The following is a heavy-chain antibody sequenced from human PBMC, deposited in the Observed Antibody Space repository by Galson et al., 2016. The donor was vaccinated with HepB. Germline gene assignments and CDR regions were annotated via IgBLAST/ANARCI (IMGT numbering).Heavy chain of an antibody. J-gene: IGHJ4*02. Sequence: SETLSLTCAVYGGSFSGYYWSWIRQPPGKGLEWIGEINHGGITNYNPTLKSRVTMSVDTSKNQFSLKLNSVTAADTAVYYCARLRYNSGRPPFDFWGQGTLVAVSS. V-gene: IGHV4-34*01. CDR1: GGSFSGYY. CDR2: INHGGIT. CDR3: ARLRYNSGRPPFDF. D-gene: IGHD1-14*01.